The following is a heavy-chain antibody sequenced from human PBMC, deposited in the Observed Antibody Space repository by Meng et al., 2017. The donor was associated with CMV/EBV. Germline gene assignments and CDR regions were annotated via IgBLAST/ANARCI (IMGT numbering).Heavy chain of an antibody. CDR1: GGTFSSYA. CDR2: IIPILGIA. Sequence: SVKVSCKASGGTFSSYAISWVRQAPRQGLEWMGGIIPILGIANYAQKFQGRVTITADKSTSTAYMELSSLRSEDTAVYYCARVPQGFDDSSGYYFGYWGQGTLVTVSS. D-gene: IGHD3-22*01. V-gene: IGHV1-69*10. CDR3: ARVPQGFDDSSGYYFGY. J-gene: IGHJ4*02.